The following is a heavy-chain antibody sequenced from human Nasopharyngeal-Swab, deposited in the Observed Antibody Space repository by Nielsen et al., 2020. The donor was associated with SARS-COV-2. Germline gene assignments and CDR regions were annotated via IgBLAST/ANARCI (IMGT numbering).Heavy chain of an antibody. CDR2: IWYDGSNK. D-gene: IGHD3-3*01. CDR1: GFTFSSYG. CDR3: ARLESITIFGVVIPTGAFDI. J-gene: IGHJ3*02. V-gene: IGHV3-33*01. Sequence: GESLKISCAASGFTFSSYGMHWVRQAPGKGLEWVAVIWYDGSNKYYADSVKGRFTISRDNSKNTLYLQMNSLRAEDTAVYYCARLESITIFGVVIPTGAFDIWGQGTMVTVSS.